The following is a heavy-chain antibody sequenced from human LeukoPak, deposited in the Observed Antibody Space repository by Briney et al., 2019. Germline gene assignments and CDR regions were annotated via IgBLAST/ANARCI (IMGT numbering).Heavy chain of an antibody. Sequence: PGGSLRLSCAASGFSFSSYWMSWVRQAPGKGLEWVANIKQDGSEKYYVGSVKGRFTISRDNAKNTLYLQMNSLRAEDTAVYYCARVERSLLSVYYYYYYMDVWGKGTTVTVSS. D-gene: IGHD2-2*01. CDR2: IKQDGSEK. J-gene: IGHJ6*03. V-gene: IGHV3-7*01. CDR1: GFSFSSYW. CDR3: ARVERSLLSVYYYYYYMDV.